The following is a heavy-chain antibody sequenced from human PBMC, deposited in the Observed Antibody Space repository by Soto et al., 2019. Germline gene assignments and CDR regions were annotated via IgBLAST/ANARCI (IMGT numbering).Heavy chain of an antibody. V-gene: IGHV3-30*18. CDR3: AKDAFSSSFVEPAYYFDY. CDR2: ISYDGSNK. Sequence: GGSLRLSCAASGFTFSSYGMHWVRQAPGKGLEWVAVISYDGSNKYYADSVKGRFTISRDNSKNTLYLQMNSLRAEDTAVYYCAKDAFSSSFVEPAYYFDYWGQGTLVTVSS. J-gene: IGHJ4*02. CDR1: GFTFSSYG. D-gene: IGHD6-6*01.